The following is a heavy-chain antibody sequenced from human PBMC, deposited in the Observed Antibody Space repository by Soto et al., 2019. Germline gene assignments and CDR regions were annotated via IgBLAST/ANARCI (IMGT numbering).Heavy chain of an antibody. CDR1: GFTFCSYG. CDR2: ISYDGSNK. Sequence: GGSLRLSCAASGFTFCSYGMHWVRQAPGKGLEWVAVISYDGSNKYYADSVKGRFTISRDNSKNTLYLQMNSLRAEDTAVYYCAKDPRYGSGSYRDYYYYGMDVWGQGTTVTVSS. J-gene: IGHJ6*02. CDR3: AKDPRYGSGSYRDYYYYGMDV. V-gene: IGHV3-30*18. D-gene: IGHD3-10*01.